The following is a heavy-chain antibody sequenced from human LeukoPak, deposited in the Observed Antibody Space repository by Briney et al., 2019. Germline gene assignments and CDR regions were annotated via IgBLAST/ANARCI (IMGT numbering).Heavy chain of an antibody. CDR2: INPSGGST. Sequence: AASVKVSCKASGYTFTSYYMHWVRQAPGQGLEWMGIINPSGGSTSYAQKFQGRVTMTRDTSTSTVYMELSSLRSEDTAVYYCARGDRHSYGNEYWFGPWGQGTLVTVSS. D-gene: IGHD5-18*01. CDR3: ARGDRHSYGNEYWFGP. J-gene: IGHJ5*02. CDR1: GYTFTSYY. V-gene: IGHV1-46*01.